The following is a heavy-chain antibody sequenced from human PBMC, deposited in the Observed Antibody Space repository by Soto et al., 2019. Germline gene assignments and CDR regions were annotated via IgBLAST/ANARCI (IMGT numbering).Heavy chain of an antibody. CDR3: ARGEQYSGRIFDH. V-gene: IGHV6-1*01. CDR1: GDSVSSNSAG. CDR2: TYYRSKWYY. Sequence: SQTLSLTCAITGDSVSSNSAGWSWVRQSPSRGLEWLGRTYYRSKWYYEYAVSVRGRITINPDTSKNQYSLQLNSVTPEDTAVYFCARGEQYSGRIFDHWGQGTMVTVSP. J-gene: IGHJ4*01. D-gene: IGHD1-26*01.